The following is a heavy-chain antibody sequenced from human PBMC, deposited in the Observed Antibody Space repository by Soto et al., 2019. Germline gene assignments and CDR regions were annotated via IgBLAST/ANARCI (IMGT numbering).Heavy chain of an antibody. CDR1: GFTFSSYA. V-gene: IGHV3-30-3*01. Sequence: QVQLVESGGGVVQPGRSLRLSCAASGFTFSSYAMHWVRQAPGKGLEWVAVISYEGSNKYYADSVKGRFTISRDNSKNTLYLQMNSLRAEDTAVYYCASSIAAAGTNYWGQGTLVTVSS. CDR2: ISYEGSNK. J-gene: IGHJ4*02. D-gene: IGHD6-13*01. CDR3: ASSIAAAGTNY.